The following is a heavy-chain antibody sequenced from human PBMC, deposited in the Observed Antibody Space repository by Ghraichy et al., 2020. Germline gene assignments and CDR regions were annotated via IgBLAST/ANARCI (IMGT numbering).Heavy chain of an antibody. CDR1: GGSFSGYY. CDR2: INHSGST. J-gene: IGHJ6*02. Sequence: SETLSLTCAVYGGSFSGYYWSWIRQPPGKGLEWIGEINHSGSTNYNPSLKSRVTISVDTSKNQFSLKLSSVTAADTAVYYCARSHLGDFWSGRYTVYGMDVWGQGTTVTVSS. CDR3: ARSHLGDFWSGRYTVYGMDV. D-gene: IGHD3-3*01. V-gene: IGHV4-34*01.